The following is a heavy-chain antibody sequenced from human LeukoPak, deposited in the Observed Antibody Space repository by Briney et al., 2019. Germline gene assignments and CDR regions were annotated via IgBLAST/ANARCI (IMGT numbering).Heavy chain of an antibody. D-gene: IGHD3-10*01. V-gene: IGHV4-61*01. CDR2: IYYSGST. Sequence: SETLSLTCTVSGGSVSSGSYYWSWIRQPPGKGLEWIGYIYYSGSTNYNPSLKSRVTISVDTSKNQFSLRLSSVTAADTAVYYCAIYYYGSGSPPHENLHFDYWGQGTLVTVSS. CDR3: AIYYYGSGSPPHENLHFDY. J-gene: IGHJ4*02. CDR1: GGSVSSGSYY.